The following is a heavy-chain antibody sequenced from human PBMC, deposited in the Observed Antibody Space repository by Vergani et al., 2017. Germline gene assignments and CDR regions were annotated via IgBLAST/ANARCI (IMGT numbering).Heavy chain of an antibody. CDR1: GFTFNRYG. CDR2: IRADESRR. D-gene: IGHD2-15*01. CDR3: ANEGGGYCSGGTCYPEY. Sequence: QVQLVESGGGVVQPGGSLRLSCAASGFTFNRYGMHWVRQAPGKGLEWVASIRADESRRYYGDSMEGPFTISRDNSKNTLYLQMKSLRPEDTAVYYCANEGGGYCSGGTCYPEYWGQGTLVIVSS. J-gene: IGHJ4*02. V-gene: IGHV3-30*02.